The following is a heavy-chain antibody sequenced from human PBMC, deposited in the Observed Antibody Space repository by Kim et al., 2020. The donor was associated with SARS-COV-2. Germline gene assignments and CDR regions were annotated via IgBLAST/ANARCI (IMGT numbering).Heavy chain of an antibody. V-gene: IGHV3-9*01. CDR3: AKDLSLVVPAAQFDP. CDR1: GFTFGDYA. Sequence: GGSLRLSCAASGFTFGDYAMHWVRQAPGKGLEWVSGISWNSGSIGYADSVKGRFTISRDNAKNSLYLQMNSLRAEDTALYYCAKDLSLVVPAAQFDPWGQGTLVTVSS. CDR2: ISWNSGSI. D-gene: IGHD2-2*01. J-gene: IGHJ5*02.